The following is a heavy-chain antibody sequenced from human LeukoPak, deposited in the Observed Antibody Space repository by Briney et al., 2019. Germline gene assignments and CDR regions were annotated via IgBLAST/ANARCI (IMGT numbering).Heavy chain of an antibody. Sequence: PSETLSLTCTVSGCSLSSYYWSWIRQPAGKGLEWIGRIYTSGSTNYNPSLKSRVTMPVDTSKNQFSLKLSSVTAADTAVYYCARDRKVHYYYYMDVWGKGTTVTVSS. V-gene: IGHV4-4*07. CDR3: ARDRKVHYYYYMDV. CDR1: GCSLSSYY. D-gene: IGHD2-2*01. CDR2: IYTSGST. J-gene: IGHJ6*03.